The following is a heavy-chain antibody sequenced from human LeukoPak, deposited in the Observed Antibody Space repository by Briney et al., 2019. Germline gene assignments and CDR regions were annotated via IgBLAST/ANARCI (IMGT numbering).Heavy chain of an antibody. CDR1: GYTFTSYD. CDR2: MNPNSGNT. V-gene: IGHV1-8*01. J-gene: IGHJ5*02. D-gene: IGHD3-3*01. Sequence: GASVKVSCKASGYTFTSYDINWVRQATGQGLEWMGWMNPNSGNTGYAQKFQGRVTMTRNTSISTAYMELSSLRSEDTAVYYCARGSLEHYDFWSGSRWDWFDPWGQGTLVTVSS. CDR3: ARGSLEHYDFWSGSRWDWFDP.